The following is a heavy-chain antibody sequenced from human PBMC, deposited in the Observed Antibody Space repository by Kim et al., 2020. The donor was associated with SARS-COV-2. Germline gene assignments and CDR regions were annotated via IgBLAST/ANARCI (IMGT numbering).Heavy chain of an antibody. J-gene: IGHJ6*01. V-gene: IGHV3-9*01. Sequence: GGSLRLSCAASGFTFDDYAMHWVRQAPGKGLEWVSGISWNSGSIGYADSVNGRFTIFRDNAKNSLYLQMKSLKAEDTALYDCAKDSRSSWSGDIPAYYY. CDR3: AKDSRSSWSGDIPAYYY. CDR2: ISWNSGSI. CDR1: GFTFDDYA. D-gene: IGHD3-3*01.